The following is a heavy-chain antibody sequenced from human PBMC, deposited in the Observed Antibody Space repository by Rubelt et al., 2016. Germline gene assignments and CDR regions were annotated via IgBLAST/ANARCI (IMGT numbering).Heavy chain of an antibody. CDR2: VYYSGST. CDR1: GGSISSSSYY. CDR3: ARSSGYDYVYDY. D-gene: IGHD5-12*01. J-gene: IGHJ4*02. V-gene: IGHV4-39*07. Sequence: QLQLQESGPGLVKPSETLSLTCTVSGGSISSSSYYWAWIRQPPGKGLEWIGSVYYSGSTYYNPSLKSRVTIAVDTSKNQISLKLRSGTAADTAIYYCARSSGYDYVYDYWGQGTLVTVSS.